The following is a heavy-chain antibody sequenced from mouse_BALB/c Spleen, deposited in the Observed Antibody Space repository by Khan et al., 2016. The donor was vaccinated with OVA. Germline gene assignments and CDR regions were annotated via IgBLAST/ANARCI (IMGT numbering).Heavy chain of an antibody. D-gene: IGHD2-10*01. CDR2: IWNDGTT. V-gene: IGHV2-6-1*01. J-gene: IGHJ4*01. CDR1: GFSLTNYG. Sequence: VQLQESGPGLAAPSQSLSITCTISGFSLTNYGIHWVRQPPGKGLEWLVVIWNDGTTTYNSALKSRLTITKDNSQSQVFLKMKSLQTDDTAIYFCARQPYYHYNIMDYWGQGTSVTVSS. CDR3: ARQPYYHYNIMDY.